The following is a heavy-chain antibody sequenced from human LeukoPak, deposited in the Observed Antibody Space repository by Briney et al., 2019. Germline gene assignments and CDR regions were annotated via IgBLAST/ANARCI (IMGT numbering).Heavy chain of an antibody. D-gene: IGHD3-22*01. CDR2: IYYCGST. J-gene: IGHJ4*02. CDR1: GYSISSSNW. Sequence: SSETLSLACAVSGYSISSSNWWGWIRQPPGKGLEWIGYIYYCGSTYYNPSLKSRVTVSLDTSKNQFSLKLSSVTAADTAVYYCAIGFYYDSSGYRRLDFWGQGTLVTVSS. V-gene: IGHV4-28*01. CDR3: AIGFYYDSSGYRRLDF.